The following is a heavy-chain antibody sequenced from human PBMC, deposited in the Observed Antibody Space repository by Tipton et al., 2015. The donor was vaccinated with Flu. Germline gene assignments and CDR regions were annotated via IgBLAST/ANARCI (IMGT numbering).Heavy chain of an antibody. J-gene: IGHJ4*02. Sequence: VQLVQSGGGLIQPGGSLRLSCAASGFTFGGYSMNWVRQTAEKGLEWLSYISASGAHIHYADSVRGRFTNSRDNVRNSLFLQLSSLRDEDTGVYFCARDAPDCGEGVCFSALYLWGQGTLVTVSS. CDR3: ARDAPDCGEGVCFSALYL. CDR2: ISASGAHI. V-gene: IGHV3-48*02. D-gene: IGHD2-21*02. CDR1: GFTFGGYS.